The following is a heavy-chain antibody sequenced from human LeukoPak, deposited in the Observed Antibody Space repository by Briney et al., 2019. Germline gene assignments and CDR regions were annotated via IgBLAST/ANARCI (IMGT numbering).Heavy chain of an antibody. CDR3: AKAYDYYDSSGYH. CDR1: GFTFSSYA. CDR2: ISYDGSNK. Sequence: GGSLRLSCAASGFTFSSYAMHWVRQTPGKGLEWVAVISYDGSNKYYADSVKGRFTISRDNSKNTLYLQMNSLRAEDTAVYCCAKAYDYYDSSGYHWGQGTLVTVSS. V-gene: IGHV3-30-3*01. D-gene: IGHD3-22*01. J-gene: IGHJ5*02.